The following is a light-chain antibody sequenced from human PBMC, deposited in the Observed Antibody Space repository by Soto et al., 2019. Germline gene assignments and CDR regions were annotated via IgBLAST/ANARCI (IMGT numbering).Light chain of an antibody. CDR1: QSVNSN. CDR2: DAA. Sequence: EIVMTQSPGTLSVSPGERATLSCRASQSVNSNLAWYQQKPGQSPRLLIYDAATRATDIPARFSGSGSGTKFTLTISSLQSEDCAVYYFQQYNYWPRTFGQGTKVEIK. V-gene: IGKV3-15*01. CDR3: QQYNYWPRT. J-gene: IGKJ1*01.